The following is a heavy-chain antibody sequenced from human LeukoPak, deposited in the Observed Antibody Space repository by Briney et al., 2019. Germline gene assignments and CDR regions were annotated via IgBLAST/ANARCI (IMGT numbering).Heavy chain of an antibody. D-gene: IGHD2-15*01. CDR3: ASSTLAATMGTPFDY. CDR2: IYDAGT. Sequence: SETLSLTCTVSGGSISSYHWSWIRQAPGKGLDWIAYIYDAGTNYSPSLKSRVTISVDRSKNQFSLKLSSVAAADTAVYYCASSTLAATMGTPFDYWGQGTLVTVSS. V-gene: IGHV4-59*12. CDR1: GGSISSYH. J-gene: IGHJ4*02.